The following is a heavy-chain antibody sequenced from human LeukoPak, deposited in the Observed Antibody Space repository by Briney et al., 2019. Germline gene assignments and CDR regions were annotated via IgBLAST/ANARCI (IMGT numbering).Heavy chain of an antibody. CDR2: IYYSGST. J-gene: IGHJ4*02. D-gene: IGHD3-9*01. CDR3: ARHGSSQYDILTGYYPNHYFDY. Sequence: PSETLSLTCTVSGGSISSYYWSWIRQPPGKGLEWIGYIYYSGSTNYNPSLKSRVTISVDTSKSQFSLKLSSVTAADTAVYYCARHGSSQYDILTGYYPNHYFDYWGQGTLVTVSS. CDR1: GGSISSYY. V-gene: IGHV4-59*08.